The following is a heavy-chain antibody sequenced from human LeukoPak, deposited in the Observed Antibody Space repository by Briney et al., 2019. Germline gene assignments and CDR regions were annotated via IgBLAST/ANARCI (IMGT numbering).Heavy chain of an antibody. V-gene: IGHV4-39*02. CDR1: GGSISSSSYY. Sequence: ASETLSLTCTVSGGSISSSSYYWGWIRQPPGKGLEWIGSIYYSGSTYYNPSLKSRVTISVDTSKNQFSLKLSSVTAADTAVYYCARDGRSGYAIDYWGQGTLVTVSS. D-gene: IGHD3-3*01. J-gene: IGHJ4*02. CDR2: IYYSGST. CDR3: ARDGRSGYAIDY.